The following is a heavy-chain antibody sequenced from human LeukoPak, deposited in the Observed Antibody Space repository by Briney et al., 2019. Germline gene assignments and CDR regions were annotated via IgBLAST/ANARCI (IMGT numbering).Heavy chain of an antibody. CDR3: VRPDYSSSSHYYGPFDY. J-gene: IGHJ4*02. D-gene: IGHD3-22*01. V-gene: IGHV4-39*01. CDR2: THHSGST. Sequence: SETLSLTCTVSGGSISSVSYYWGWVRQPPGKGLEWIGSTHHSGSTYYNPSLKSRVTISVDTSKNQFSLKLRSVTAADTAVYYCVRPDYSSSSHYYGPFDYWGQGTLVTVSS. CDR1: GGSISSVSYY.